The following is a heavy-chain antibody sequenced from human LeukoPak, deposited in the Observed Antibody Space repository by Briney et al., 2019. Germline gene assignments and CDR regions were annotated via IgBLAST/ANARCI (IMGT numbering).Heavy chain of an antibody. V-gene: IGHV3-53*01. CDR1: GFTVSSNY. CDR3: ARGVNRGYSYRPNYYYYYMDV. J-gene: IGHJ6*03. D-gene: IGHD5-18*01. Sequence: HPGGSLRLSCAASGFTVSSNYMSWVRQAPGKGLEWVSVIYSGGSTYYADSVKGRFTISRDNSKNTLYLQMNSLRAEDTAVYYCARGVNRGYSYRPNYYYYYMDVWGKGTTVTVSS. CDR2: IYSGGST.